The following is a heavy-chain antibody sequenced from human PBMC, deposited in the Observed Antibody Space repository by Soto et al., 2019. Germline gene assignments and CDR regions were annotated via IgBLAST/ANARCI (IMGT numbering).Heavy chain of an antibody. Sequence: QVQLVQSGAEVKKPGASVKVSCKASGYTFTSYDINWVRQATGQGLEWMGWMNPNSGNTGYAQKFQGRVTMTRNTSISTAYMELISLRSADTAVYYCWGVAAAGTAQNWFDPWGQGTLVTVSS. D-gene: IGHD6-13*01. CDR1: GYTFTSYD. V-gene: IGHV1-8*01. CDR2: MNPNSGNT. CDR3: WGVAAAGTAQNWFDP. J-gene: IGHJ5*02.